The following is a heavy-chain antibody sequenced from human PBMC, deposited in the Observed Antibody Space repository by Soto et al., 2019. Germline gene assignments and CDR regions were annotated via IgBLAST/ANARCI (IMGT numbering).Heavy chain of an antibody. J-gene: IGHJ6*02. CDR2: ILPIFRTA. V-gene: IGHV1-69*13. CDR1: GGTFSRYT. CDR3: ARKGDHSETSVGNEYVVPSYDYGMDV. D-gene: IGHD3-22*01. Sequence: SVKVSCKASGGTFSRYTLNWVRQAPGHGLEWMGGILPIFRTANYAQNFHGRVTITADESTTTAYMELSSLRSEDTAVYYCARKGDHSETSVGNEYVVPSYDYGMDVWGQGTTVTVSS.